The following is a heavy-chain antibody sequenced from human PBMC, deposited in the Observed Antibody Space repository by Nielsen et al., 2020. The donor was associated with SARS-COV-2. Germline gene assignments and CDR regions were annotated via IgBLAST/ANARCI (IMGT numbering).Heavy chain of an antibody. Sequence: ASVNVSCNASGYTFTSYDINWVRQATGQGLEWMGWMNPNSGNTGYAQKLQGRVTMTRNTSISTAYMELSSLRSEDTAVYYCARGEWELQGDWFDPWGQGTLVTVSS. J-gene: IGHJ5*02. D-gene: IGHD1-26*01. CDR2: MNPNSGNT. CDR1: GYTFTSYD. V-gene: IGHV1-8*01. CDR3: ARGEWELQGDWFDP.